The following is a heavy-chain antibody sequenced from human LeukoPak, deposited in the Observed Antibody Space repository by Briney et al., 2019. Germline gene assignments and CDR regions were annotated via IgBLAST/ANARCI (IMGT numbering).Heavy chain of an antibody. D-gene: IGHD3-10*01. Sequence: SETLSLTCTVSGGSISSNSYFWGWIRQPPGKGLEWIGIIHYSGSTYYSPSLKSRLSISIDTSKNQFSLKLSSGTAADTAVYYCASQKTLVRGAIRLFDASDIWGQGTVVTVSS. CDR3: ASQKTLVRGAIRLFDASDI. CDR2: IHYSGST. V-gene: IGHV4-39*01. CDR1: GGSISSNSYF. J-gene: IGHJ3*02.